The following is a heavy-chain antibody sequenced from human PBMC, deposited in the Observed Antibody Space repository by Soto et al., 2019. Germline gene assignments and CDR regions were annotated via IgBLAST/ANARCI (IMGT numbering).Heavy chain of an antibody. CDR3: ARYCSSTSCYYFGMDV. D-gene: IGHD2-2*01. V-gene: IGHV1-3*01. CDR1: GYTFTSYA. Sequence: QVQLVQSGAEVKKPGASVKVSRKASGYTFTSYAMHWVRQAPGQRLEWMGWINAGNGNTKYSQKFQGRVTITRDTSASTAYMELSSLRSEDTAVYYCARYCSSTSCYYFGMDVWGQGTTVTVSS. J-gene: IGHJ6*02. CDR2: INAGNGNT.